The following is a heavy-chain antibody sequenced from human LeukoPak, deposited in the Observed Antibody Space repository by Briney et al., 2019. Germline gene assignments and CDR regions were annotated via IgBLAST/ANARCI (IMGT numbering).Heavy chain of an antibody. J-gene: IGHJ4*02. V-gene: IGHV4-30-2*01. CDR3: ARMKSSTSCSFDY. D-gene: IGHD2-2*01. CDR1: GGSISSGGYY. CDR2: IYHSGST. Sequence: SETLSLTCTVSGGSISSGGYYWSWIGQPPGKGLEWIGYIYHSGSTYYNPSLKSRVTISVDRSKNQFSLKLSSVTAADTAVYYCARMKSSTSCSFDYWGQGTLVIVSS.